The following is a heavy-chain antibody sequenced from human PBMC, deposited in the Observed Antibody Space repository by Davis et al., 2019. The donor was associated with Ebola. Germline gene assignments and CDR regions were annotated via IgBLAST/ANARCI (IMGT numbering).Heavy chain of an antibody. CDR3: ARSEPPDY. J-gene: IGHJ4*02. V-gene: IGHV3-64*04. CDR1: GITFSTHA. Sequence: GGSLRLSCSDSGITFSTHAMHWVRQAPGKGLEFVSTISINGDKTYYADSVKGRFTISRDNAKNSLYLQMNGLRAEDTAVYYCARSEPPDYWGQGTLVTVSS. CDR2: ISINGDKT. D-gene: IGHD1-14*01.